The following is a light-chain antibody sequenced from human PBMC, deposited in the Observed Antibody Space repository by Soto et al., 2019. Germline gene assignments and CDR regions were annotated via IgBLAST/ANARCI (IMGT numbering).Light chain of an antibody. V-gene: IGLV2-8*01. CDR1: SSDVGGYHY. J-gene: IGLJ1*01. CDR3: TSYKGSNNLYV. Sequence: QSALTQPPSASGSPGQSVTISCTGTSSDVGGYHYVAWYQQHPGKAPKLMIYEVSKRPSGVPDRFSGSKSGNTASLTVSGLQAEDEAHYYCTSYKGSNNLYVFGTGTKVTVL. CDR2: EVS.